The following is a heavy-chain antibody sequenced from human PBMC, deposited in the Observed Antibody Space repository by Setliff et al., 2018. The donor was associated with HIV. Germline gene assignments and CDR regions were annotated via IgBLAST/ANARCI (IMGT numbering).Heavy chain of an antibody. CDR2: IYTSGST. CDR3: ARGRHIEATIPLDH. V-gene: IGHV4-4*09. D-gene: IGHD5-12*01. CDR1: DDPINSFY. J-gene: IGHJ4*02. Sequence: PSETLSLTCTVSDDPINSFYWSWIRQPPGKGLEWIGYIYTSGSTNYNPSLEGRVTISVDTSKNQFSLKLTSVTAADSAIYYCARGRHIEATIPLDHWGQGTLVTVTS.